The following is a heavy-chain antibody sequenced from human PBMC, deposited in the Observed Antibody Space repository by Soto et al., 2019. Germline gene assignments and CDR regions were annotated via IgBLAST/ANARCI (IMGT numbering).Heavy chain of an antibody. Sequence: LLLPSAASGFPCSSYWMHWVRQAPGKGLVWVSRINSDGSSTSYADSVKGRFTISRDNAKNTLYLQMNSLRAEDTAVYYCARPPTPGILYYYYYMDVWGKGTTVTVSS. D-gene: IGHD1-20*01. V-gene: IGHV3-74*01. CDR2: INSDGSST. CDR3: ARPPTPGILYYYYYMDV. CDR1: GFPCSSYW. J-gene: IGHJ6*03.